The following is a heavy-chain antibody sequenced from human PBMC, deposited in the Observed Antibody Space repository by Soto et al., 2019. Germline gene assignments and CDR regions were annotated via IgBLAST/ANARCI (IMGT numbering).Heavy chain of an antibody. CDR3: ARDPYYYGSGDKGGFDP. Sequence: QVQLQESGPGLVKPSGTLSLTCAVSGGSLSSTHWWSWGRQPPRKGLEWIWDIYHTGSTNYNPPLKSRVTVSVDKSNNQFSLNLSSVTAADTAVYYCARDPYYYGSGDKGGFDPWGQGTLVIVSS. V-gene: IGHV4-4*02. CDR2: IYHTGST. J-gene: IGHJ5*02. D-gene: IGHD3-10*01. CDR1: GGSLSSTHW.